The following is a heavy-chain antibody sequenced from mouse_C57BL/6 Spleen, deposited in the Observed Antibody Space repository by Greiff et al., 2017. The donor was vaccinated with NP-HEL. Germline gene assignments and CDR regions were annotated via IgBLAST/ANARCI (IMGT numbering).Heavy chain of an antibody. J-gene: IGHJ3*01. CDR2: IDPSDSYT. Sequence: QVQLQQPGAELVKPGASVKLSCKASGCTFTSYCMQWVKQRPGQGLEWIGAIDPSDSYTNYPQKFKGKATLTVDTSNSTAYMQLSSLTSEDSAVYYCARSGDGYAWFAYWGQGTLVTVSA. CDR1: GCTFTSYC. D-gene: IGHD2-2*01. CDR3: ARSGDGYAWFAY. V-gene: IGHV1-50*01.